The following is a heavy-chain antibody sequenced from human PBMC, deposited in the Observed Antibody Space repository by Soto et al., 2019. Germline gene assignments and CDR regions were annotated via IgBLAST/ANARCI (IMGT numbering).Heavy chain of an antibody. D-gene: IGHD6-6*01. CDR2: IYYTGST. CDR1: GGSISSYY. J-gene: IGHJ6*02. Sequence: SESLSLTCTVSGGSISSYYWSCIRQPPGKGLEWIGYIYYTGSTTYNPSHKSRVTISVDTSKNQFSLKLSSVTAADTAVYYCARGGEYSSSLTDYYYYRMDVWRQGTTVTVSS. CDR3: ARGGEYSSSLTDYYYYRMDV. V-gene: IGHV4-59*01.